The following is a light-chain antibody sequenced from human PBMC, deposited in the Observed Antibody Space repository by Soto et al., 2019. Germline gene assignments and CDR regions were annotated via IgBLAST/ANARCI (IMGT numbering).Light chain of an antibody. J-gene: IGLJ1*01. CDR2: EVS. V-gene: IGLV2-14*01. Sequence: LTQPASVSGSPGQSITISCTGTSSDVGGYIYVSWYQQHPGKAPKLMIYEVSNRPSGVSNRFSGSKSGNTASLTISGLQAEDEADYYCSSYSRSSFYVFGTGTKVTVL. CDR1: SSDVGGYIY. CDR3: SSYSRSSFYV.